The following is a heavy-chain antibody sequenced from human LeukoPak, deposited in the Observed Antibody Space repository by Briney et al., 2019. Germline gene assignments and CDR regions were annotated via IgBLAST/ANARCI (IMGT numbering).Heavy chain of an antibody. CDR1: GYSFTSYW. Sequence: GESLKISCKGSGYSFTSYWIGWVRQMTGKGLEWMGIIYPGDSDTRYSPSFQGQVTISADKSISTAYLQWSSLKASDTAMYYCARPVLIAVAGHDAFDIWGQGTMVTVSS. J-gene: IGHJ3*02. CDR3: ARPVLIAVAGHDAFDI. V-gene: IGHV5-51*01. CDR2: IYPGDSDT. D-gene: IGHD6-19*01.